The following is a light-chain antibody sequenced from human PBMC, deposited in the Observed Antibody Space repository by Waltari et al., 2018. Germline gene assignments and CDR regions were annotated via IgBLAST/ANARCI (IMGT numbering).Light chain of an antibody. J-gene: IGLJ1*01. Sequence: QSALTQPASVSGSPGQSIAISCTGTSGDFGAYNYVSWYQQYPGKAPQVLIYEVTNRPSGVSSRFSGSKSGNTASLTISGLQPDDEADYYCSSYTSSRTVVFGTGTEVTVL. CDR2: EVT. V-gene: IGLV2-14*01. CDR3: SSYTSSRTVV. CDR1: SGDFGAYNY.